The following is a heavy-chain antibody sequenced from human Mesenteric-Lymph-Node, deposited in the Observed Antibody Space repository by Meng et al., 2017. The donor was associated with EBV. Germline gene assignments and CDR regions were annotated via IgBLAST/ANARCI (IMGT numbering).Heavy chain of an antibody. J-gene: IGHJ2*01. CDR3: ARSFNGDWPFFDL. Sequence: QLHRHGSGSGLIEPSQTLSLTCAGSGDSVSNGDSSWSWIRQPSGKGLEWIGHIYHSGPSYYNPSLRSRVSISLDRAKNEFSLMLNSVTAADTAFYYCARSFNGDWPFFDLWGRGTLVTVSS. CDR1: GDSVSNGDSS. V-gene: IGHV4-30-2*01. D-gene: IGHD4-17*01. CDR2: IYHSGPS.